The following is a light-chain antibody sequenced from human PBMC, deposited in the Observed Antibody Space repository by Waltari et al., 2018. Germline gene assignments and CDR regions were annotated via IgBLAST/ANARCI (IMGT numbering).Light chain of an antibody. CDR2: HAD. V-gene: IGKV3-11*01. Sequence: EIVLTQSPATLSLCPGGGATLSCRASQSIQRYLGWYQQQPGQAPRIPIYHADNRATGVRARLSGSGSDTDFTLAISSLEPEDSAMYYCQQRADGPLTFGGGTTVEIK. CDR1: QSIQRY. CDR3: QQRADGPLT. J-gene: IGKJ4*01.